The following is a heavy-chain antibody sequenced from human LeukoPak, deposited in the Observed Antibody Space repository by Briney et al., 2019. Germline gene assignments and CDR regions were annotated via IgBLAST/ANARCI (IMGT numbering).Heavy chain of an antibody. V-gene: IGHV3-48*03. D-gene: IGHD3-22*01. Sequence: GGSLRLSCAASGFTFSSYEMNWVRQAPGKGLEWVSYISSSGSTIYYADSVKGRFTISRDNAKNSLYLQMNSLRAEDTAVYYCAKVAIIMVEVGGAFDIWGHGTMVTVFS. J-gene: IGHJ3*02. CDR2: ISSSGSTI. CDR1: GFTFSSYE. CDR3: AKVAIIMVEVGGAFDI.